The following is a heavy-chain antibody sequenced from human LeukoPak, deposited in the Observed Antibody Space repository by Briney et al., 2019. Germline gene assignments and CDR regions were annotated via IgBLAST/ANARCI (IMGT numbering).Heavy chain of an antibody. D-gene: IGHD7-27*01. V-gene: IGHV4-59*01. CDR3: ARDNWGWGYFDY. J-gene: IGHJ4*02. CDR2: IYYSGST. CDR1: GGSISSYY. Sequence: SETLSLTCTVSGGSISSYYWSWIRHPPGKGLEWIGYIYYSGSTNYNPSLKSRVTISVDTSKNQFSLKLSSVTAADTAVYYCARDNWGWGYFDYWGQGTLVTVSS.